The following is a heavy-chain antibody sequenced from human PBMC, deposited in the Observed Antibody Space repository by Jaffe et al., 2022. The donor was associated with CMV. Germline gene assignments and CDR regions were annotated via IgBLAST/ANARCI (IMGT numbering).Heavy chain of an antibody. V-gene: IGHV3-23*01. J-gene: IGHJ4*02. CDR1: GVSVSNYA. CDR2: LGGGGESI. Sequence: EVQLLESGGGLVQPGGSLRLSCGASGVSVSNYAMSWVRQAAGKGLEWVSSLGGGGESIYYTDSVKGRFTISRDNSKNTLYLQMNSLRGEDTAVYYCAKRLWSGDGPGDPFENWGQGTLVTVSS. D-gene: IGHD3-10*01. CDR3: AKRLWSGDGPGDPFEN.